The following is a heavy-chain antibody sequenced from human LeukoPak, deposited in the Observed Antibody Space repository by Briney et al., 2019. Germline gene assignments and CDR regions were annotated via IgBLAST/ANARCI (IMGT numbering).Heavy chain of an antibody. V-gene: IGHV3-23*01. J-gene: IGHJ4*02. Sequence: GGSLRLSCAASGFTFNSYAMCWVRQAPGKGLEWASVIGGGTGSTYYADSVKGRFTISRDNSKNTLYLQMNSLRAEDTAIYYCASGDSSSWYSFDYWGQGTLVTVSS. CDR3: ASGDSSSWYSFDY. CDR2: IGGGTGST. CDR1: GFTFNSYA. D-gene: IGHD6-13*01.